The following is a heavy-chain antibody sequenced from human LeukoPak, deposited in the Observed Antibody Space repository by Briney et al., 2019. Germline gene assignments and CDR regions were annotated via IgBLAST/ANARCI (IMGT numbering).Heavy chain of an antibody. Sequence: SETLSLTCTVSGGPISSYYWSWIRQPPGKGLEWIGYMSYNGRSSYNPSLRSRVTISVDASKKQFSLKLSSVTAADTAVYYCARDGYSDSSGYDYPPSVWGQGTLVTVSS. D-gene: IGHD3-22*01. CDR1: GGPISSYY. CDR2: MSYNGRS. J-gene: IGHJ4*02. CDR3: ARDGYSDSSGYDYPPSV. V-gene: IGHV4-59*01.